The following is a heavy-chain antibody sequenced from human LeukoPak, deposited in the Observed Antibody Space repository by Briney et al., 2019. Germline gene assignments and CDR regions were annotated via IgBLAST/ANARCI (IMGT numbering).Heavy chain of an antibody. V-gene: IGHV3-49*03. CDR2: IRKKAYRETT. CDR3: ARGLHDYGDYNYYFAQ. J-gene: IGHJ4*02. Sequence: RSLRLSCTVSGFTFAEDGWGWFRQAPGKGLEWISFIRKKAYRETTDYSASVRGRFTILRDDANSIAYLQMNRLKTEDTALYYCARGLHDYGDYNYYFAQWGQGDLVAVSS. CDR1: GFTFAEDG. D-gene: IGHD4-17*01.